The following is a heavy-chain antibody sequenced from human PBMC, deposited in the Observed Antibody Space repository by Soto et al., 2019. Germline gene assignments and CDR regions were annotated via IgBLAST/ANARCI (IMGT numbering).Heavy chain of an antibody. CDR2: TYYRSKWYN. D-gene: IGHD2-15*01. J-gene: IGHJ4*02. Sequence: SQTLSLTCAISGHSVSSNSAAWNLIRQSPSRVLEWLGRTYYRSKWYNDYAVSVKSRITINPDTSKNQFSLQLNSMTPEDTAVYYCARDMGYCSAGRCYAFDYWGQGTLVTVSS. CDR1: GHSVSSNSAA. CDR3: ARDMGYCSAGRCYAFDY. V-gene: IGHV6-1*01.